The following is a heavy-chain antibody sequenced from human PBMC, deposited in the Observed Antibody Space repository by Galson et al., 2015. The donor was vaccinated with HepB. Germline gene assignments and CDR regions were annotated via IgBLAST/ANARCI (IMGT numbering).Heavy chain of an antibody. J-gene: IGHJ6*02. CDR1: GGTFRCYT. CDR3: ARSDTGPGGLDV. Sequence: SVKVSCKASGGTFRCYTFSWVRQAPGQGLEWMGRIIPILGIINYAQSFQGRITITADKSTSTVYMELISLRSADTAVYDCARSDTGPGGLDVWGQGTTVTVSS. V-gene: IGHV1-69*02. D-gene: IGHD5-18*01. CDR2: IIPILGII.